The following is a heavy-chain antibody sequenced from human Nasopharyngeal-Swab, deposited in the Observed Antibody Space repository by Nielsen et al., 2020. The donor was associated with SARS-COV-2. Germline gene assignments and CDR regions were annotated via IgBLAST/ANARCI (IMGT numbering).Heavy chain of an antibody. V-gene: IGHV4-39*07. CDR2: IYHSGST. J-gene: IGHJ2*01. Sequence: SETLSLTCTVSGGSISSSSYYWGWIRQPPGKGLEWIGSIYHSGSTNYNPSLKSRVTISVDKSKNQFSLKLSSVTAADTAVYYCATSYGDPDWYFDLWGRGTLVTVSS. CDR1: GGSISSSSYY. CDR3: ATSYGDPDWYFDL. D-gene: IGHD4-17*01.